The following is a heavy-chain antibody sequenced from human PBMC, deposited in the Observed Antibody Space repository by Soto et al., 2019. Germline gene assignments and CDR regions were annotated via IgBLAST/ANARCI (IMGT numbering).Heavy chain of an antibody. CDR3: SDLSRYCTSSNCD. D-gene: IGHD2-2*01. CDR1: GFTFSSYS. Sequence: DVRLLGSGGGLVQPGGSLRLSCAASGFTFSSYSMNWVRQAPGKGLEWVSTIGTSASTYYGDSVRGRFTISRDNSRNTLYLQMNSLRAEDTAVYYCSDLSRYCTSSNCDWGQGTLVTVSS. J-gene: IGHJ4*02. V-gene: IGHV3-23*01. CDR2: IGTSAST.